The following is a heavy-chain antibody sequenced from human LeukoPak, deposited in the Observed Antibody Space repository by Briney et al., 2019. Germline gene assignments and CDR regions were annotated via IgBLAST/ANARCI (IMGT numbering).Heavy chain of an antibody. V-gene: IGHV4-59*01. D-gene: IGHD3-10*01. CDR3: ARSELLWFGGVNSGFDY. J-gene: IGHJ4*02. Sequence: SETLSLTCTVSGGSFSSYYWSWIRQPPGKGLEWIGYIYYSGSTNYNPSLKSRVTISLDTSKNQFSLKLSSATAADTAVYYCARSELLWFGGVNSGFDYWGQGTLVTVSS. CDR1: GGSFSSYY. CDR2: IYYSGST.